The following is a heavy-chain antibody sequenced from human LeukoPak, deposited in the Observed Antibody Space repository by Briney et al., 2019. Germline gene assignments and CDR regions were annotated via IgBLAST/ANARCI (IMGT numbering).Heavy chain of an antibody. Sequence: SETLSLTCTVSGGSIISSDYHWGWVRQPPGKGLEWIGTISYSGNTDYNPSLRSRVTISVDTSNNQFSLRLSSVTAADTAVYYCARVYYRYGMDVWGQGTTVTVSS. J-gene: IGHJ6*02. CDR1: GGSIISSDYH. D-gene: IGHD1-14*01. CDR2: ISYSGNT. CDR3: ARVYYRYGMDV. V-gene: IGHV4-39*07.